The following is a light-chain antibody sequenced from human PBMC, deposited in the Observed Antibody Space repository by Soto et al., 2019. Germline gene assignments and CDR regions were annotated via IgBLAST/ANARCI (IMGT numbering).Light chain of an antibody. Sequence: IVLTQSPGTLSVSAGERATLSCWASQSVSNNYLAWYQQKPGQAPRLVIYGASNRATGIPDRFSGSGSGTDFTLTISRMQPEDFAVYYCQQYGSSGTFGQGTKVDNK. J-gene: IGKJ1*01. CDR1: QSVSNNY. V-gene: IGKV3-20*01. CDR2: GAS. CDR3: QQYGSSGT.